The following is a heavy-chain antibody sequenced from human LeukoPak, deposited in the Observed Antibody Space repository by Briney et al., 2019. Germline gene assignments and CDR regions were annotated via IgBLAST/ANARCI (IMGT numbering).Heavy chain of an antibody. CDR1: GFTFSNYY. CDR3: ARSTARGIDYLDY. CDR2: ISSSGITT. J-gene: IGHJ4*02. D-gene: IGHD4-17*01. V-gene: IGHV3-11*04. Sequence: PGGSLRLSCAASGFTFSNYYMSWIRQAPGKGLEWVSYISSSGITTYYADAVKGRFTISRDNAKNSLYLQMNSLRAEDTAVYYCARSTARGIDYLDYWGQGTLVTVSS.